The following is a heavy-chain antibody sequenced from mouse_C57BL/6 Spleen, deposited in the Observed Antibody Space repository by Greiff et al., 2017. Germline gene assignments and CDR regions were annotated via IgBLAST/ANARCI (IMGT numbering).Heavy chain of an antibody. V-gene: IGHV1-52*01. D-gene: IGHD1-1*01. CDR2: IDPSDSET. J-gene: IGHJ4*01. Sequence: QVQLQQPGAELVRPGSSVKLSCKASGYTFTSYWMHWVKQRPIQGLEWIGNIDPSDSETNYNQKFKDKATLTVDKSSSTAYMQLSSLTSEDSAVYYCARAVVAHYPYAMDYWGQGTSVTVSS. CDR3: ARAVVAHYPYAMDY. CDR1: GYTFTSYW.